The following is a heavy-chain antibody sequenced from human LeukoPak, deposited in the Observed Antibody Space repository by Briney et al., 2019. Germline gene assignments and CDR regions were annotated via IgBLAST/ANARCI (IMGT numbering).Heavy chain of an antibody. D-gene: IGHD3-22*01. J-gene: IGHJ4*02. V-gene: IGHV3-74*01. Sequence: PGGSLRLSCAASGFTFSSYWMHWVRQAPGQGPVWVARIRSDGSSTDYADSVKGRFTISRDNAKNTLYLQMNSRRAEDTAVYYCAREQGYYSVPGYWGQGTLVTVSS. CDR2: IRSDGSST. CDR1: GFTFSSYW. CDR3: AREQGYYSVPGY.